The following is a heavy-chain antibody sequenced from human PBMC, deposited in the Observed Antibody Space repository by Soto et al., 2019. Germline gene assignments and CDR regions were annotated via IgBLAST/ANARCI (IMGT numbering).Heavy chain of an antibody. CDR3: ARDTYQLLHEGYYFDY. J-gene: IGHJ4*02. D-gene: IGHD2-2*01. Sequence: QVQLQQWGAGLLKPSETLSLTCAVYGGSFSGYYWSWIRQPPGKGLEWIGEINHSGSTNYNPYLNSRVTISVDTCKNQFSLKLSSVTAADTAVYYCARDTYQLLHEGYYFDYWGQGTLVTVSS. CDR1: GGSFSGYY. CDR2: INHSGST. V-gene: IGHV4-34*01.